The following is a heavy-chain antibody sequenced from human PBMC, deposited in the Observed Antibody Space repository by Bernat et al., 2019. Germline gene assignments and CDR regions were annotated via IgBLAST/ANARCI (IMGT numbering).Heavy chain of an antibody. V-gene: IGHV4-34*01. D-gene: IGHD2-15*01. CDR2: INHSGST. CDR1: GGSFSGYY. J-gene: IGHJ4*02. CDR3: ARGYDSSGGSSALDY. Sequence: QVQLQQWGAGLLKPSETLSLTCAVYGGSFSGYYWSWIRQPPGKGLEWIGEINHSGSTNYNPSLKSRVTISVDTSKNQFSLKLSSVTAADTAVYYCARGYDSSGGSSALDYWGQGTRVTVSS.